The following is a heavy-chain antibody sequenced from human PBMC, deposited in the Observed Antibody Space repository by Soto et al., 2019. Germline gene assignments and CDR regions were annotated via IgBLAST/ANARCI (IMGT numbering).Heavy chain of an antibody. CDR3: ARHVQAIAVAAGFGFDP. CDR1: GGSMTSGDQY. Sequence: KTSETLSLTCTVTGGSMTSGDQYWTWIRHRPGEGLEWFGYINHRGSLYYNPSLKSRVSMSVDTSKNQFSLKLSSVTAADTAVYYCARHVQAIAVAAGFGFDPWGQGTLVTVSS. J-gene: IGHJ5*02. V-gene: IGHV4-30-4*08. D-gene: IGHD6-19*01. CDR2: INHRGSL.